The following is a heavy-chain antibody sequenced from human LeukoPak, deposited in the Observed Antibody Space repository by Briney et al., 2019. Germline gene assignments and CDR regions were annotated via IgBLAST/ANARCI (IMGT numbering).Heavy chain of an antibody. Sequence: GGSLRLSCAASRFTVSSNYMSWVRQAPGKGLEWVSVIYSGGSTYYADSVKGRFTISRDNSKNTLYLQMNSLRAEDTAVYYCARDKRSSCFYYYGMDAWGQGPRSPSP. CDR3: ARDKRSSCFYYYGMDA. D-gene: IGHD6-13*01. V-gene: IGHV3-66*01. CDR2: IYSGGST. CDR1: RFTVSSNY. J-gene: IGHJ6*02.